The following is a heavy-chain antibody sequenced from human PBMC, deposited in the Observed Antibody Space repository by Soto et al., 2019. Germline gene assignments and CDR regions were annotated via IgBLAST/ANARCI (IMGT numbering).Heavy chain of an antibody. V-gene: IGHV4-30-2*01. J-gene: IGHJ5*02. CDR2: FYRSGST. D-gene: IGHD5-18*01. CDR1: GGSISSGGYS. Sequence: SETLSLTCAVSGGSISSGGYSWSWIRQPLGKGLEWIGYFYRSGSTYYNPSLKSRVSISVDRSKNQFSLKLRSVTAADTAVYYCARSGYSYEGGDATWVDPWGQGTLVTVSS. CDR3: ARSGYSYEGGDATWVDP.